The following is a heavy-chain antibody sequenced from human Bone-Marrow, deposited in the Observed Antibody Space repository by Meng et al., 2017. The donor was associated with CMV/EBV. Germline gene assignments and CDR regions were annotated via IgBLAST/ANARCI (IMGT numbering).Heavy chain of an antibody. CDR1: GFTFSSYG. D-gene: IGHD6-13*01. CDR3: TTDQRIAAARGFDY. J-gene: IGHJ4*02. CDR2: IWYDGSNK. V-gene: IGHV3-33*01. Sequence: GESLKISCAASGFTFSSYGMHWVRQAPGKGLEWVAVIWYDGSNKYYADSVKGRFTISRDDSKNTLYLQMNSLKTEDTAVYYCTTDQRIAAARGFDYWGQGTLVTVSS.